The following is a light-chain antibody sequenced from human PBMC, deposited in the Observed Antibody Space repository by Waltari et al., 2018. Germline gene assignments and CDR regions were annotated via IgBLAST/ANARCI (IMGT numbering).Light chain of an antibody. V-gene: IGLV1-47*01. Sequence: QSVLTQPPSASAAPGQRVTISCSGSSSNIGRNFVYWYQQLPATAPKLLNYRSNQRPSGVPDRFSGSKSGTSASLAISGRRSEDEAHYYCAAWDDSLEEVFGGGIKLTVL. CDR3: AAWDDSLEEV. CDR1: SSNIGRNF. CDR2: RSN. J-gene: IGLJ2*01.